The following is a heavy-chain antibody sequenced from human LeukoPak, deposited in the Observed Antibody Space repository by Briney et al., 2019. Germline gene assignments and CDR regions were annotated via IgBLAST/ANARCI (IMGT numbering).Heavy chain of an antibody. CDR1: GFTFDDYG. V-gene: IGHV3-9*01. CDR3: ATDNGIAAAGTQGINY. CDR2: ISWNSASV. Sequence: GRSLRLSCEASGFTFDDYGMHWVRQAPGKGLEWVSTISWNSASVGYVDSVKGRFTISRDNAKNSLYLQMNSLRAEDTAVYYCATDNGIAAAGTQGINYWGQGTLVSVSS. J-gene: IGHJ4*02. D-gene: IGHD6-13*01.